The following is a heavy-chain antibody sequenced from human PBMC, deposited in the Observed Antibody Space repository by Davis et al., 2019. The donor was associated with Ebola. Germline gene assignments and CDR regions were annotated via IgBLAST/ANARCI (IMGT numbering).Heavy chain of an antibody. Sequence: GGSLRLPCAAPGFTFTTYAMSWVRQAPGKGLEWVSAIHHSGQSTYYADSVKGRFTISRDNSNNMLYLQMNSLRAKDTAVYYCAKSGRLVEFFQEWGQGTLVSVSS. CDR3: AKSGRLVEFFQE. CDR2: IHHSGQST. V-gene: IGHV3-23*01. CDR1: GFTFTTYA. D-gene: IGHD2-15*01. J-gene: IGHJ1*01.